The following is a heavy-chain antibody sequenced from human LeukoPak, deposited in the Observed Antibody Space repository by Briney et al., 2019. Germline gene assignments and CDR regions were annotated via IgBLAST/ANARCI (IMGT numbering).Heavy chain of an antibody. J-gene: IGHJ3*02. D-gene: IGHD2-15*01. CDR3: PRERYCSADICSGGDALDI. CDR1: GGSINDNY. Sequence: SETLSFTCTVSGGSINDNYWSWIRQPAGKGLKWIGRLYTRGSTNYNASLKSRLTMSVDTSKNQFSLQLICVTAAEMAVYYCPRERYCSADICSGGDALDIWGQGTMVSVSS. CDR2: LYTRGST. V-gene: IGHV4-4*07.